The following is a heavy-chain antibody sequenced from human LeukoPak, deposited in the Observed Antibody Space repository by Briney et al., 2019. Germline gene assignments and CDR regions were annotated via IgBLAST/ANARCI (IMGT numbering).Heavy chain of an antibody. D-gene: IGHD3-10*01. CDR1: GGSISSGGYS. CDR3: ARGEYYFDY. J-gene: IGHJ4*02. V-gene: IGHV4-30-2*01. Sequence: TLSLTCAVSGGSISSGGYSWSWIRQPPGKGLEWIGYIYHSGSTYYNPSLKSRVTISVDRSKNQFSLKLSSVTAADTAVYYCARGEYYFDYWGQGTLVTVSS. CDR2: IYHSGST.